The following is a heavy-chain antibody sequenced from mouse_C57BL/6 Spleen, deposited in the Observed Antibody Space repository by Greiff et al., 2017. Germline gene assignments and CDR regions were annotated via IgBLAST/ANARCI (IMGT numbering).Heavy chain of an antibody. D-gene: IGHD1-1*01. J-gene: IGHJ2*01. CDR1: GYTFTSYW. CDR3: ARDPPYYYGSSGNY. Sequence: VQLQQPGAELVKPGASVKLSCKASGYTFTSYWMHWVKQRPGQGLEWIGMIHPNSGSTNYNEKFKSKATLTVDKSSSTAYMQLSSLTSEDSAVYYCARDPPYYYGSSGNYWGQGTPLTVSS. V-gene: IGHV1-64*01. CDR2: IHPNSGST.